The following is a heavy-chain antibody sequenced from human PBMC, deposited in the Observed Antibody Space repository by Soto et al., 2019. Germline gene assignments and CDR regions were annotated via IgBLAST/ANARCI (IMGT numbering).Heavy chain of an antibody. CDR3: ATEGGGYYYDSSGHDY. Sequence: QVQLVESGGGVVQPGRSLRLSCAASGFTFSSYAMHWVRQAPGKGLEWVAVISYDGSNKYYADSVKGRFTISRDNSKNPLYLQMNSLKAEDRAVYYCATEGGGYYYDSSGHDYWGQGTLVTVSS. CDR1: GFTFSSYA. J-gene: IGHJ4*02. CDR2: ISYDGSNK. V-gene: IGHV3-30-3*01. D-gene: IGHD3-22*01.